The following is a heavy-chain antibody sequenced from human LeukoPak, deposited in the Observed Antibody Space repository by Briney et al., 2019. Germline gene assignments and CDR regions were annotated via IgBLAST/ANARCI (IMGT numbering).Heavy chain of an antibody. CDR3: AKAKYYDFLPTPIDC. CDR1: GFTFSSYA. V-gene: IGHV3-30-3*01. CDR2: ISYDGSNK. Sequence: GGSLRLSCAASGFTFSSYAMHWVRQAPGKGLEWVAVISYDGSNKYYADSVKGRFTISRDNSKNTLYLQMNSLRAEDTALYYCAKAKYYDFLPTPIDCWGQGTLVTVSS. J-gene: IGHJ4*02. D-gene: IGHD3-3*01.